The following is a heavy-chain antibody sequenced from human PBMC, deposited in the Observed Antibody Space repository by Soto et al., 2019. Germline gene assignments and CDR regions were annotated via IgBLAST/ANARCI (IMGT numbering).Heavy chain of an antibody. V-gene: IGHV5-10-1*01. Sequence: GESLKISCKGSGYSFTSYWISWVRQMPGKGLEWMGRIDPSDSYTNYSPSFQGHVTISADKSISTAYLQWSSLKASDTAMYYCARGAVRRYCSSTSCYSYYGMDVWGQGTTVTVSS. J-gene: IGHJ6*02. D-gene: IGHD2-2*02. CDR3: ARGAVRRYCSSTSCYSYYGMDV. CDR1: GYSFTSYW. CDR2: IDPSDSYT.